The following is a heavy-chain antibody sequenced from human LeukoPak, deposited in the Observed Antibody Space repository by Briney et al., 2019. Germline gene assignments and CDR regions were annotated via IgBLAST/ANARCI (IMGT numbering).Heavy chain of an antibody. CDR1: GGSISSGDYY. D-gene: IGHD3-22*01. V-gene: IGHV4-30-4*01. Sequence: PSETLSLTCTVSGGSISSGDYYWSWIRQPPGKGLEWIGYIYYSGSTYYNPSLKSRVTISVDTSKNQFSLKLSSVTAADTAVYYCARGVRYYYDSSGYEDYWGQGTLVTVSS. J-gene: IGHJ4*02. CDR3: ARGVRYYYDSSGYEDY. CDR2: IYYSGST.